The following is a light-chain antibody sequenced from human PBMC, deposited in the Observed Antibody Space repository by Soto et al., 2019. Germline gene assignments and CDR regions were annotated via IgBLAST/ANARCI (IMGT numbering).Light chain of an antibody. V-gene: IGKV1-5*01. CDR2: DAS. CDR3: QHYYNHPKY. J-gene: IGKJ2*01. Sequence: DIQMTQSPSPLSASVGDSVTITCRASQTVSSSLAWYQVIPGKAPKLLIYDASTLQNGVPSRFSARGSGTEFTLTIRGLQPDDFATYYCQHYYNHPKYFGQGTKLEIK. CDR1: QTVSSS.